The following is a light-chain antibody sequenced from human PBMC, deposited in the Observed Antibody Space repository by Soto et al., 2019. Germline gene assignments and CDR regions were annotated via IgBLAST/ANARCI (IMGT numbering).Light chain of an antibody. J-gene: IGKJ1*01. CDR2: WAS. CDR1: QSVLSSSNNKNY. Sequence: DIVMTQSPDSLAVSLGERATINCKSGQSVLSSSNNKNYLAWYQQKPRQPPTLLIYWASTRESGVPDRFSGSGSGTDFTLTIASLQAEDVAVYYCQQYYNVPRTFGQGTKVEIK. CDR3: QQYYNVPRT. V-gene: IGKV4-1*01.